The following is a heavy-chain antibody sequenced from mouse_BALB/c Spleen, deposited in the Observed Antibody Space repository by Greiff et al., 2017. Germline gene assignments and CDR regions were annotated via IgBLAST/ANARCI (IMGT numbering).Heavy chain of an antibody. Sequence: VQLQQSGTVLARPGASVKMSCKASGYTFTSYWMHWVKQRPGQGLEWIGAIYPGNSDTSYNQKFKGKAKLTAVTSTSTAYMELSSLTNEDSAVYYCTRGKGYGDYNAMDYWGQGTSVTVSS. V-gene: IGHV1-5*01. J-gene: IGHJ4*01. CDR2: IYPGNSDT. CDR3: TRGKGYGDYNAMDY. D-gene: IGHD2-13*01. CDR1: GYTFTSYW.